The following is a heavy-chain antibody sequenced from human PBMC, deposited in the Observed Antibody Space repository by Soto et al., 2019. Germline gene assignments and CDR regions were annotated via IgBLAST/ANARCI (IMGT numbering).Heavy chain of an antibody. V-gene: IGHV4-59*01. D-gene: IGHD3-10*02. CDR2: IFYSGST. CDR3: ASMIGDPVLSFDS. J-gene: IGHJ4*02. Sequence: QVQLQESGPGLVKPSETLSLTCTVSGGSISSYYWSWIRQPPGKGLEWIGFIFYSGSTSYSPSLTSRVTISIATSANQFSLKLSSVTAAATAVYYCASMIGDPVLSFDSWGQGTLVAVSS. CDR1: GGSISSYY.